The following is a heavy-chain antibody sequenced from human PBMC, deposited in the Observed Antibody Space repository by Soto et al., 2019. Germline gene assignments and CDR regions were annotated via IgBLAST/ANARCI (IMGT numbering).Heavy chain of an antibody. CDR3: ARSTDGSGSYYPNPSDYGMDV. CDR2: INHSGST. CDR1: GGSFSGYY. J-gene: IGHJ6*02. D-gene: IGHD3-10*01. V-gene: IGHV4-34*01. Sequence: SETLSLTCAVYGGSFSGYYWSWIRQPPGKGLEWIGEINHSGSTNYNPSLKSRVTISVDTSKNQFSLKLSSVTAADTAVYYCARSTDGSGSYYPNPSDYGMDVWGQGTTATVSS.